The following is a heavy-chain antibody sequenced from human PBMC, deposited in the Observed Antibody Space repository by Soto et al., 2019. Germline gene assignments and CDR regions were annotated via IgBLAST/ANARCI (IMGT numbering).Heavy chain of an antibody. J-gene: IGHJ6*02. CDR2: IYYSGST. CDR3: ARDADYGGSRGGMDV. Sequence: QVRLEESGPGLVKPSETLSLICSVSGGSVNNANYFWNWLRHHPENGLEWIGYIYYSGSTRYNPSIKTRATLSIDTSKNHFSLRLKSVTVADTAVYFCARDADYGGSRGGMDVWGRGTTDTVSS. D-gene: IGHD4-17*01. V-gene: IGHV4-31*03. CDR1: GGSVNNANYF.